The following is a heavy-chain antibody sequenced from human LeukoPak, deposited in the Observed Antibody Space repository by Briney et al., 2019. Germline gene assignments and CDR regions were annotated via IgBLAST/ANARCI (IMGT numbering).Heavy chain of an antibody. CDR1: GGTFSSYA. CDR2: IIPIFGTA. CDR3: ARAMNLVGTYNWFDP. D-gene: IGHD1-1*01. J-gene: IGHJ5*02. Sequence: SVKVSCKASGGTFSSYAISWVRQAPGQGLEWMGGIIPIFGTANYAQKFQGRVTIAADESTSTAYMELSSLRSEDTAVYYCARAMNLVGTYNWFDPWGQGTLVTVSS. V-gene: IGHV1-69*13.